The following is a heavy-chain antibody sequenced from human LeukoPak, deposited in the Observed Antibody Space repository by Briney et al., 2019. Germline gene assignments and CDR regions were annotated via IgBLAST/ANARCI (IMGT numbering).Heavy chain of an antibody. V-gene: IGHV2-70*11. CDR3: ARMYYYGWGTHQTYYLDY. D-gene: IGHD3-10*01. Sequence: SGPTLVNPTQTLTLTCTFSGFSLSASGMFVSWVRQPPGKAVEWLARIDWHDDKYYSTSLKTRLSISKDTSKNHVVLTMTNMDPVDTATYYCARMYYYGWGTHQTYYLDYWGQGTLVTVSS. CDR1: GFSLSASGMF. J-gene: IGHJ4*02. CDR2: IDWHDDK.